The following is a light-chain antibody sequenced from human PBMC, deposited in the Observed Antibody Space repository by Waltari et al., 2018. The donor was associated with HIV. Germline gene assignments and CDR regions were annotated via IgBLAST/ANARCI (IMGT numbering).Light chain of an antibody. CDR1: RPNIGSNF. V-gene: IGLV1-47*01. J-gene: IGLJ2*01. CDR3: ASWDDILSSVI. Sequence: QSVLTQPPSASGTPGQRVTIPFSGGRPNIGSNFVYWYHQLPGTAPNLLIAKTNQRPSGVPDRFAGSKSGSSASLTISGLRSEDEAVYYCASWDDILSSVIFGGGTKVTVL. CDR2: KTN.